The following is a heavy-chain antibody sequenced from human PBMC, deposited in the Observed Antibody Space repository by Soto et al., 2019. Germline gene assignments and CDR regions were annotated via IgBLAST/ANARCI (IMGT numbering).Heavy chain of an antibody. CDR3: ARDCSGGSCYSSGPPIDY. V-gene: IGHV3-21*01. CDR1: GFTFRSYN. D-gene: IGHD2-15*01. J-gene: IGHJ4*02. CDR2: ISSSSSYI. Sequence: EVQLVESGGGLVKPGGSLRLSCAASGFTFRSYNMNWVRQAPGKGLEWVSYISSSSSYISYADSVKGRFTISRDNAKNSRYLQMNSLRAEDTAVYYCARDCSGGSCYSSGPPIDYWGQGTLVTVSS.